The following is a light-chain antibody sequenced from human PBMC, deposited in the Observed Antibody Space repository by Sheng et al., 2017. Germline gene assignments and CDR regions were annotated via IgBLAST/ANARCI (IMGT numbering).Light chain of an antibody. Sequence: EIVMTQSPATLSVSPGERATLSCRASQSISSSLAWYQHKRGQPPRLLMHGASSRASGVPARFSGNVSGTDYTLTINSLQSEDFALYYCQQYIKWPLTFGGGTKVEIK. J-gene: IGKJ4*01. CDR1: QSISSS. CDR3: QQYIKWPLT. V-gene: IGKV3D-15*01. CDR2: GAS.